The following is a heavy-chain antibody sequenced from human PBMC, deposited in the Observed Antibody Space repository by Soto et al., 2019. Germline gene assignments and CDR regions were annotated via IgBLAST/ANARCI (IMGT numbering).Heavy chain of an antibody. CDR1: GYTLTELS. V-gene: IGHV1-24*01. CDR3: ATDLTGAATPGDY. D-gene: IGHD6-13*01. J-gene: IGHJ4*02. CDR2: FDPEDGET. Sequence: ASVKVSCNVSGYTLTELSMHLVRQAPGKGLEWMGGFDPEDGETIYAQKFQGRVTMTEDTSTDTAYMELSSLRSEDTAVYYCATDLTGAATPGDYWGQGTLVTVSS.